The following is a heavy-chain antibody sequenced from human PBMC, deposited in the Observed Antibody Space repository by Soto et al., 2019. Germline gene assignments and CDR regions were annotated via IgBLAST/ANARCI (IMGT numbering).Heavy chain of an antibody. CDR3: ASYILRFLEWSRDEYYYYGMDV. V-gene: IGHV3-30-3*01. D-gene: IGHD3-3*01. CDR1: GFTFSSYA. CDR2: TSYDGSNK. J-gene: IGHJ6*02. Sequence: PGGSLRLSCAASGFTFSSYAMHWVRQAPGKGLEWVAVTSYDGSNKYYADSVKGRFTISRDNSKNTLYLQMNSLRAEDTAVYYCASYILRFLEWSRDEYYYYGMDVWGQGTTVTVSS.